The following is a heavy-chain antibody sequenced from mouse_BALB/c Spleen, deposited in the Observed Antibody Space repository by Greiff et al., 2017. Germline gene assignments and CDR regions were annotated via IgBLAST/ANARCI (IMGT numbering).Heavy chain of an antibody. J-gene: IGHJ3*01. CDR1: GFTFSSFG. D-gene: IGHD2-10*02. V-gene: IGHV5-17*02. CDR2: ISSGSSTI. Sequence: EVKLMESGGGLVQPGGSRKLSCAASGFTFSSFGMHWVRQAPEKGLEWVAYISSGSSTIYYADTVKGRFTISRDNPKNTLFLQMTSLRSEDTAMYYCAREGGYGNYDWFAYWGQGTLVTDSA. CDR3: AREGGYGNYDWFAY.